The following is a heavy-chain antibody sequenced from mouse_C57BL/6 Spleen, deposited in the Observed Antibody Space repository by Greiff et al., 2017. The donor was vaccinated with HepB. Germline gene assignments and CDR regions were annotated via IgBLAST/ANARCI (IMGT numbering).Heavy chain of an antibody. CDR3: AKNWDGDYFDY. CDR1: GYTFTSYW. CDR2: IDPTSGCT. Sequence: VQLQQPGAELVKPGASVKLSCKASGYTFTSYWMHWVKQRPGRGLEWIGRIDPTSGCTNYNEKFKSKATLTVDKTSSTAYMQLSSLTSEDSAVYYCAKNWDGDYFDYWGQGTTLTVSS. D-gene: IGHD4-1*01. J-gene: IGHJ2*01. V-gene: IGHV1-72*01.